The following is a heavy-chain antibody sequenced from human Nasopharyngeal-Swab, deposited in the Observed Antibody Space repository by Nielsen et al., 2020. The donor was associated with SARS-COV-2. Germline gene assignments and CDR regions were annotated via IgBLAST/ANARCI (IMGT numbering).Heavy chain of an antibody. D-gene: IGHD3-22*01. CDR1: GYTFTSYY. CDR3: AAIRGASSVY. Sequence: GESLKISCKGSGYTFTSYYMHWVRQAPGQGLEWMGIINPSGGSTSYAQKFQGRVTMTRDTSTSTAYMELSSLRSEDTAVYYCAAIRGASSVYWGQGTLVTVSS. V-gene: IGHV1-46*01. J-gene: IGHJ4*02. CDR2: INPSGGST.